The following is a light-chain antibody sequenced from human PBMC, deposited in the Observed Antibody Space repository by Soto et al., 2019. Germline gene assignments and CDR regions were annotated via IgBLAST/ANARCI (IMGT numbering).Light chain of an antibody. Sequence: QSVLTQPASGSGSPGQSITISCTGTSSDVGGYNYVSWYQQHPGKAPKLMIYDVSNRPSGVSNRFSGSKSGNTASLTISGLQAEDEADYYCSSCTSSSTYVFGTGTKVTVL. CDR3: SSCTSSSTYV. CDR2: DVS. J-gene: IGLJ1*01. CDR1: SSDVGGYNY. V-gene: IGLV2-14*01.